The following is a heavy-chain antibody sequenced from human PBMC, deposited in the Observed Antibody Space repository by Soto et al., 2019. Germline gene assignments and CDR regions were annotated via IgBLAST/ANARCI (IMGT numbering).Heavy chain of an antibody. Sequence: QVQLQESGPGLVKASQTLSLTCTVSGGSISSGDYYWSWIRQPPGKGLEWIGYIYYSGSTYYNPSLKSRVTISVDTSKNQSSLKLSSVTAADTAVYYCARENWNYVFGFDYWGQGTLVTVSS. CDR1: GGSISSGDYY. CDR3: ARENWNYVFGFDY. CDR2: IYYSGST. D-gene: IGHD1-7*01. J-gene: IGHJ4*02. V-gene: IGHV4-30-4*01.